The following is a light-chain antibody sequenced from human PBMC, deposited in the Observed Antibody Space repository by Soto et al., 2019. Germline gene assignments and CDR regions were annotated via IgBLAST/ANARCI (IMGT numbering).Light chain of an antibody. V-gene: IGLV3-1*01. CDR3: QAWDSGTAV. J-gene: IGLJ2*01. CDR1: RLGDKY. CDR2: RDS. Sequence: SYELTQPPSVSVSPGQTASITCSGDRLGDKYACWYQQRPGQSPVLVIYRDSKRPSGIPERFSGSNSGNTATLTISGTQAMDEADYYCQAWDSGTAVFGGGTKVTVL.